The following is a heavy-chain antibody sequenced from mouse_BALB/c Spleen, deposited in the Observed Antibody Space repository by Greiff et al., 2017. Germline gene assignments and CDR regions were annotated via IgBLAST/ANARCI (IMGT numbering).Heavy chain of an antibody. CDR2: IWGDGST. D-gene: IGHD2-14*01. Sequence: VQRVESGPGLVAPSQSLSITCTVSGFSLTGYGVNWVRQPPGKGLEWLGMIWGDGSTDYNSALKSRLSISKDNSKSQVFLKMNSLQTDDTARYYCARENYRYDEGSWFAYWGQGTLVTVSA. J-gene: IGHJ3*01. CDR1: GFSLTGYG. CDR3: ARENYRYDEGSWFAY. V-gene: IGHV2-6-7*01.